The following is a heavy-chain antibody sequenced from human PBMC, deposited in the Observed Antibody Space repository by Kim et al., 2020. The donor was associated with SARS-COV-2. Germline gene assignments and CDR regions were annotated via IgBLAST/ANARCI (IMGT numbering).Heavy chain of an antibody. CDR3: ARRITVVTRWAFDI. J-gene: IGHJ3*02. Sequence: SETLSLTCTVSGGSISSSSYYWGWIRQPPGKGLEWIGRIYYSGSTYYNPSLKSRVTISVDTSKNQFSLKLSSVTAADTAVYYCARRITVVTRWAFDIWGQGTMVTVSS. V-gene: IGHV4-39*01. D-gene: IGHD2-15*01. CDR1: GGSISSSSYY. CDR2: IYYSGST.